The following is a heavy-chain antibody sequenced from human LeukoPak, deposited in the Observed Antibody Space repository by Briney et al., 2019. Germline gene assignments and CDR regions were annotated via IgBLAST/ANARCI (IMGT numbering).Heavy chain of an antibody. CDR2: IYYSGST. V-gene: IGHV4-59*12. D-gene: IGHD6-13*01. J-gene: IGHJ5*02. Sequence: PSETLSLTCTVSGGSISSYYWSWIRQPPGKGLEWIGYIYYSGSTNYNPSLKSRVTISVDTSKNQFSLKLSSVTAADTAVYYCARKGRQQLSTWGQGTLVTVSS. CDR1: GGSISSYY. CDR3: ARKGRQQLST.